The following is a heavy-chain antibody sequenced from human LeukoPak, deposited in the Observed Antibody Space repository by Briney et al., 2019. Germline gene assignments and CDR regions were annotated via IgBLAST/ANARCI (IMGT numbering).Heavy chain of an antibody. J-gene: IGHJ6*03. Sequence: SETLSLTCTVSGGSINSGGYYWSWIRQPPGKGLEWIGYIYQSGSTYYNPSLKSRVTISVDRSKNQFYLNLTSVTAADTAVYYCVRHLPCFGCYYYYMDVWGRGTTVTVSS. V-gene: IGHV4-30-2*01. D-gene: IGHD6-19*01. CDR2: IYQSGST. CDR1: GGSINSGGYY. CDR3: VRHLPCFGCYYYYMDV.